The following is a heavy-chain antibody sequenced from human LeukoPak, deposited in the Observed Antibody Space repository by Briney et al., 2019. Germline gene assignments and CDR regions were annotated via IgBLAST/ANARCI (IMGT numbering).Heavy chain of an antibody. V-gene: IGHV3-21*01. Sequence: GGSLRLSCAASGFSFSDYWMSWVRQAPGKGLEWVSSMSGIGGFVHYADSVKGRFTISRDNAKSSLYLQMNSLRAEDTAVYFCARDDYSDSPTYYNGMDVWGQGTAVTVSS. CDR1: GFSFSDYW. CDR2: MSGIGGFV. J-gene: IGHJ6*02. CDR3: ARDDYSDSPTYYNGMDV. D-gene: IGHD4/OR15-4a*01.